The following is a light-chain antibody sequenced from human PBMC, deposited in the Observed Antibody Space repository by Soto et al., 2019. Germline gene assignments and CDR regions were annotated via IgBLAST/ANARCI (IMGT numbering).Light chain of an antibody. Sequence: QSALTQPPSASATPGQRVIISCSGSSSNIGKNAVKWYQQLPGTAPKLLIHRDDQRPSGVPDRFSGSKSGTSASLTISGLQSEDEAHYYCCAWDDSLSGLVFGGGTKVTVL. J-gene: IGLJ3*02. CDR2: RDD. V-gene: IGLV1-44*01. CDR3: CAWDDSLSGLV. CDR1: SSNIGKNA.